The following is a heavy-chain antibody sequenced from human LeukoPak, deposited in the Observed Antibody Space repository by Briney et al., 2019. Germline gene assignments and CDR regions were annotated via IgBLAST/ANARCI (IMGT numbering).Heavy chain of an antibody. CDR1: GFTFSSYA. CDR2: ISSNGGST. D-gene: IGHD6-13*01. Sequence: QPGGSLRLSCAASGFTFSSYAMHWVRQAPGKGLEYVSAISSNGGSTYYATSVKGRFTISRDNSKNTLYLQMGSLRAEDMAVYYCARGGSSPNHFDYWGQGTLVTVSS. V-gene: IGHV3-64*01. CDR3: ARGGSSPNHFDY. J-gene: IGHJ4*02.